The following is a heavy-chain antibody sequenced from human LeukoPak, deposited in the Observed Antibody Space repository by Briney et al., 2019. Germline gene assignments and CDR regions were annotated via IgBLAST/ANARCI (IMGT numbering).Heavy chain of an antibody. Sequence: PGGSLRLSCAASGFTFRSYSMQWVRQAPGKGLEWVADISYDGSNKYYADSVKGRFTISRDNSKNTLYLQMNSLRAEDTAVYYCARPPARIAAAGNIYYYYYYMDVWGKGTTVTISS. CDR1: GFTFRSYS. CDR3: ARPPARIAAAGNIYYYYYYMDV. V-gene: IGHV3-30*04. CDR2: ISYDGSNK. J-gene: IGHJ6*03. D-gene: IGHD6-13*01.